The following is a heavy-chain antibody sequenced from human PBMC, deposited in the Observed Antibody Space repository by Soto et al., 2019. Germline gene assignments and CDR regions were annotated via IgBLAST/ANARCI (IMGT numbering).Heavy chain of an antibody. CDR3: ARDAPIKYYDYVWGSYIIGESHYYYGMDV. J-gene: IGHJ6*02. Sequence: GGSLRLSCAASGFTFSSYSMNWVRQAPGKGLEWVSSISSSSSYIYYADSVKGRFTISRDNAKNSLYLQMNSLRAEDTAAYYCARDAPIKYYDYVWGSYIIGESHYYYGMDVWGQGTTVTVSS. D-gene: IGHD3-16*01. CDR1: GFTFSSYS. V-gene: IGHV3-21*01. CDR2: ISSSSSYI.